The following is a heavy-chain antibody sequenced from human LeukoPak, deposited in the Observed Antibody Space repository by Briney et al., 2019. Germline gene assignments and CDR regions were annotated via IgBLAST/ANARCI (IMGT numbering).Heavy chain of an antibody. CDR2: IYNGVPT. CDR1: GVSISRFY. V-gene: IGHV4-4*09. J-gene: IGHJ4*02. Sequence: SETLSLLCTTSGVSISRFYWSWVRQPPGKGLEWIGNIYNGVPTFFNPSLKSRVTISVDTPKRQFSLQLASVTAADTAVYYCVQTTGWPGFDYWGQGILVTVSS. CDR3: VQTTGWPGFDY. D-gene: IGHD6-19*01.